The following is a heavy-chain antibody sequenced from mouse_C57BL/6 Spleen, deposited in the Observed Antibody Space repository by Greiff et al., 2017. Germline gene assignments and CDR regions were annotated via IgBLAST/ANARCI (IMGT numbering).Heavy chain of an antibody. J-gene: IGHJ2*01. CDR3: ARGDYGSSFYYFDY. D-gene: IGHD1-1*01. CDR1: GYSFTDYN. Sequence: EVKLVESGPELVKPGASVKISCKASGYSFTDYNMNWVKQSNGKSLEWIGVINPNYGTTSYNQKFTGKATLTVDQSSSTAYMQLNSLTSEDSAVYYCARGDYGSSFYYFDYWGQGTTLTVSS. V-gene: IGHV1-39*01. CDR2: INPNYGTT.